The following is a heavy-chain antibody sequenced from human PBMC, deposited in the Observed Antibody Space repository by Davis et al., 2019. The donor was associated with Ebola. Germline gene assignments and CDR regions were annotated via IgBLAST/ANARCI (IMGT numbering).Heavy chain of an antibody. Sequence: GESLKISCVASGFTFTTYSMTWVRLAPGKGLEWVANINQDGKVDSAEGRFTISRDNAYNSIYLQMNSLRADDTAVYYCARFLVPERNYYYYGMDVWGQGTTVTVSS. CDR3: ARFLVPERNYYYYGMDV. J-gene: IGHJ6*02. CDR1: GFTFTTYS. D-gene: IGHD1-14*01. V-gene: IGHV3-7*01. CDR2: INQDG.